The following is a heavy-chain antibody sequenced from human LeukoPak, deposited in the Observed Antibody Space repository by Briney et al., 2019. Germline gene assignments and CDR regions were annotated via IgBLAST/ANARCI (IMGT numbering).Heavy chain of an antibody. CDR3: ARGVSCCVSY. J-gene: IGHJ4*02. Sequence: PSETLSLTCAAYGFSFSGYYWNWIRQPPGKGLEWVSEINHSGSTKYNPSLQSRVTISLDTSKNQFSLELSSVTAADTAVYYCARGVSCCVSYWGQGSLVTVSS. V-gene: IGHV4-34*01. CDR1: GFSFSGYY. CDR2: INHSGST. D-gene: IGHD2-2*01.